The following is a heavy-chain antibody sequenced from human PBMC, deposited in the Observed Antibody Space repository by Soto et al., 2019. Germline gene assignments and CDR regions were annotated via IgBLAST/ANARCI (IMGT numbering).Heavy chain of an antibody. J-gene: IGHJ4*02. CDR3: ARDLGGLSWFGELSHPRFVY. V-gene: IGHV3-48*01. Sequence: GGSLRLSGAASGFTFSSYSMNWVRQAPGKGLEWGSYISSSSSTIYYADSVKGRFTSSRDNAKNSLYLQMNSMRAEDTAVSYFARDLGGLSWFGELSHPRFVYWGEGALVTDSS. CDR1: GFTFSSYS. D-gene: IGHD3-10*01. CDR2: ISSSSSTI.